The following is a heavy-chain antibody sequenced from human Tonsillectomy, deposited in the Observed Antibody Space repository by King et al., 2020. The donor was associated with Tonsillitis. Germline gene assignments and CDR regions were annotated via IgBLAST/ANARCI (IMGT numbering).Heavy chain of an antibody. CDR2: IYNRGTT. Sequence: PLQESGPGLVKPSATLSLTCTVSGGSVTTYYWSWIRQPPGKGLEWIGYIYNRGTTNYNPSLESRVTVSVDTSKNQFSLRLSSVTAADTAVYYCARFWHSSFDHWGRGILVTVSS. J-gene: IGHJ5*02. V-gene: IGHV4-59*02. D-gene: IGHD3-3*01. CDR3: ARFWHSSFDH. CDR1: GGSVTTYY.